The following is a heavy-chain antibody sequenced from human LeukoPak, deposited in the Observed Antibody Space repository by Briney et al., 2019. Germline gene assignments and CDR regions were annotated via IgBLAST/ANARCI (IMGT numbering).Heavy chain of an antibody. CDR1: GFTFSNAW. D-gene: IGHD2-15*01. CDR2: IKSKTDGGTT. CDR3: HYYCSGGSCYSGIDY. Sequence: GGSLRLSCAASGFTFSNAWMSWVRQAPGKGLEWVGRIKSKTDGGTTAYAAPVKGRFTISRDDSKNTLYLQMNSLKTEDTAVYYRHYYCSGGSCYSGIDYWGQGTLVTVSS. J-gene: IGHJ4*02. V-gene: IGHV3-15*01.